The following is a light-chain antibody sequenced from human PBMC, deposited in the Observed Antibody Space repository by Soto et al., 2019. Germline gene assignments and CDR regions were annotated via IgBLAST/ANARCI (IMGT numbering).Light chain of an antibody. CDR1: QSVLYSSNNKNY. J-gene: IGKJ3*01. CDR2: WAS. Sequence: DIVMTQSPDSLAVSLGERATINCKSSQSVLYSSNNKNYLAWYQQKPGQPPKLLIYWASTRESGVPDRFSGSGSGTDFTLTISXLQAEDVAVYYCQQYYSTPTFGPGTKVDIK. CDR3: QQYYSTPT. V-gene: IGKV4-1*01.